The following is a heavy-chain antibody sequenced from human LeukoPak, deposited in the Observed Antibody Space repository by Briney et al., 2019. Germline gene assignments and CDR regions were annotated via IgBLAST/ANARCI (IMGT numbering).Heavy chain of an antibody. J-gene: IGHJ6*03. D-gene: IGHD1-26*01. Sequence: SVKVSCKASGGTFSSYAISWVRQAPGQGLEWMGGIIPIFGTANYAQKFQGRVTITTDESTSTAYMELSSLRSEDTAVYYCARGKSSRGVGYSGSPTVDYYYYMDVWGKGTTVTVSS. CDR3: ARGKSSRGVGYSGSPTVDYYYYMDV. CDR2: IIPIFGTA. V-gene: IGHV1-69*05. CDR1: GGTFSSYA.